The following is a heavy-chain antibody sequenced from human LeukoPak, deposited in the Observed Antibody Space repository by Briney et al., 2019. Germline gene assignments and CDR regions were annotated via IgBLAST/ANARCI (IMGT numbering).Heavy chain of an antibody. CDR3: ARRLRRNYFDY. CDR2: ISGSGGST. J-gene: IGHJ4*02. Sequence: GRSLRLSCAASGFTFSSYGMHWVRQAPGKGLEWVSAISGSGGSTYYADSVKGRFTISRDNAKNSLYLQMNSLRAEDTAVYYCARRLRRNYFDYWGQGTLVTVSS. CDR1: GFTFSSYG. D-gene: IGHD4-17*01. V-gene: IGHV3-21*01.